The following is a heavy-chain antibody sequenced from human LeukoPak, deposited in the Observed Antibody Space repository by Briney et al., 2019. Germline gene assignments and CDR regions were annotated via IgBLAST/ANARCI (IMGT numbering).Heavy chain of an antibody. Sequence: PSEPLSLTCTVSGGSINRYHWSWLRQPPAKGLHWVAYIYYSVRTNYNPSLKSRVTISLDTSKNQFSLKLSSVTAADTAVYYCATLYAVRGALSFDMWGQGTMVTVSS. V-gene: IGHV4-59*01. CDR1: GGSINRYH. CDR3: ATLYAVRGALSFDM. CDR2: IYYSVRT. J-gene: IGHJ3*02. D-gene: IGHD2-8*01.